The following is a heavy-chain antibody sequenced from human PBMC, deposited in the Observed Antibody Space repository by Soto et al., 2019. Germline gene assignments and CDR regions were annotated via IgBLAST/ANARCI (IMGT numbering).Heavy chain of an antibody. CDR2: IYYSGRT. CDR1: GGSISSYY. CDR3: ASRDPSGRSAY. V-gene: IGHV4-59*01. D-gene: IGHD1-26*01. Sequence: SETLSLTCTVSGGSISSYYWSWIRQPPGKGLEWIGYIYYSGRTNYNPSLKSRVTISEDTSKNQFSLKLSSVTAADTAVYYCASRDPSGRSAYWGQGTLVTVS. J-gene: IGHJ4*02.